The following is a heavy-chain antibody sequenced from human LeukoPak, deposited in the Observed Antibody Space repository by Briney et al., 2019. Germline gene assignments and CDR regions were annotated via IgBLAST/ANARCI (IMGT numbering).Heavy chain of an antibody. V-gene: IGHV4-38-2*01. D-gene: IGHD3-3*01. J-gene: IGHJ4*02. CDR3: ASSPYYDFWSGYPLDY. CDR2: IYHSGST. CDR1: GYSISSGCY. Sequence: KASETLSLTCAVSGYSISSGCYWGWIRQPPGKGLEWIGSIYHSGSTYYNPSLKSRVTISVDTSKNQFSLKLSSVTAADTAVYYCASSPYYDFWSGYPLDYWGQGTLVTVSS.